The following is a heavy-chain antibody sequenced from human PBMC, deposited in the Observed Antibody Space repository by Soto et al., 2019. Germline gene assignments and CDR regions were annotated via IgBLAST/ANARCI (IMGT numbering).Heavy chain of an antibody. V-gene: IGHV3-30*18. CDR1: GFTFSDYT. D-gene: IGHD1-26*01. J-gene: IGHJ4*02. Sequence: GGSLRLSCSASGFTFSDYTMHRVRQAPGRGLEWVAIILYDESDQYYSDSVKGRFTISRDNSKNTLYLQMHSLTTEDTAVYYCAKDGTHLWSKQYFFDSWGQGALVTVSS. CDR3: AKDGTHLWSKQYFFDS. CDR2: ILYDESDQ.